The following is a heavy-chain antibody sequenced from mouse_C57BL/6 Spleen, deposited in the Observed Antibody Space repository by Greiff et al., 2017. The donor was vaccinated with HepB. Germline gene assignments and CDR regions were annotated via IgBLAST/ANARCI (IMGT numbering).Heavy chain of an antibody. D-gene: IGHD1-1*01. CDR3: AFYGSSYVDYAMDY. J-gene: IGHJ4*01. V-gene: IGHV5-17*01. Sequence: EVKLVESGGGLVKPGGSLKLSCAASGFTFSDYGMHWVRQAPEKGLEWVAYISSGSSTIYYADTVKGRFTISRDNAKNTLFLQRTSMRSADTAMYYCAFYGSSYVDYAMDYWGQGTSVTVSS. CDR1: GFTFSDYG. CDR2: ISSGSSTI.